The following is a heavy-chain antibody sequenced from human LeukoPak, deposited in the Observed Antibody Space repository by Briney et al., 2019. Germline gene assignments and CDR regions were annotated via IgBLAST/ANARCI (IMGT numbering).Heavy chain of an antibody. J-gene: IGHJ4*02. CDR2: TSYNGNT. D-gene: IGHD6-19*01. CDR1: GYTFSNYG. V-gene: IGHV1-18*04. Sequence: ASVNVSCKASGYTFSNYGISWVRQAPGLGLEWMGWTSYNGNTNYAQKFQDRVTMTKDTSTTTAYMELRSLESDDTAVYYCARHSGSGWQALGYWGQGTLVTVSS. CDR3: ARHSGSGWQALGY.